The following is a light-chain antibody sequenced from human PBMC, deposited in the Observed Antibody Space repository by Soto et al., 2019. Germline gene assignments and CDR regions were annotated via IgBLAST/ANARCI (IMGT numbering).Light chain of an antibody. CDR3: QQCTNWPRT. V-gene: IGKV3-15*01. J-gene: IGKJ1*01. CDR2: GAS. CDR1: QSFSSN. Sequence: EIVMTQSPVTLSVSPGERATLSCRASQSFSSNLAWYQQKPGQAPRLLIYGASTRATGIPDRFSGSGSGTEFTLNIRSLQSEDSAVYSCQQCTNWPRTFGQGTKVEIK.